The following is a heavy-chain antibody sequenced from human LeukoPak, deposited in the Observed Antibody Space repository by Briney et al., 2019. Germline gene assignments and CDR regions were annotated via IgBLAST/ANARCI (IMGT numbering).Heavy chain of an antibody. CDR1: GYTFTSYG. D-gene: IGHD6-19*01. V-gene: IGHV1-18*01. J-gene: IGHJ5*02. CDR3: ARDSSGWYHWFDP. Sequence: GASVKVSCKASGYTFTSYGISWVRQAPGQGLEWMGWISAYNGNTNYAQKLQGRATMTTDTSTSTAYMELRSLRSEDTAVYCARDSSGWYHWFDPWGQGTLVTVSS. CDR2: ISAYNGNT.